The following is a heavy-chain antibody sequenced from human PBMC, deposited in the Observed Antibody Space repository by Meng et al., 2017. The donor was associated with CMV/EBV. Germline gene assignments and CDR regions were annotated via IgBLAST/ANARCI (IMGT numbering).Heavy chain of an antibody. D-gene: IGHD3-22*01. J-gene: IGHJ5*02. Sequence: YAFSWVRQAPGPGLEWMGGIIPIFGTANYAQKFQGRVTITTDESTSTAYMELSSLRSEDTAVYYCARGGGKYYYDSSGYYNGGWFDPWGQGTLVTVSS. CDR3: ARGGGKYYYDSSGYYNGGWFDP. CDR2: IIPIFGTA. CDR1: YA. V-gene: IGHV1-69*05.